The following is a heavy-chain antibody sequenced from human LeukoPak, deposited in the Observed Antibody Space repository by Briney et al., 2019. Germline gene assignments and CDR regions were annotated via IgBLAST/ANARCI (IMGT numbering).Heavy chain of an antibody. J-gene: IGHJ5*02. D-gene: IGHD3-3*01. CDR3: ARRGDFWSGYYGNWFDP. Sequence: PSETLSLTCTVSGGSISSYYWSWIRQPPGKGLEWIGYIYYSGSTNYNPSLKSRVTISVDTSKNQFSLKLSSVTAADTAVYYCARRGDFWSGYYGNWFDPWGQGTLVTVSS. CDR1: GGSISSYY. V-gene: IGHV4-59*01. CDR2: IYYSGST.